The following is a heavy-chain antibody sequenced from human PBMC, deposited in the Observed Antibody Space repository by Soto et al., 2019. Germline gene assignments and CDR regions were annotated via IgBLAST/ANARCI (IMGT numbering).Heavy chain of an antibody. CDR2: ITPSGGST. Sequence: ASVKVACKASGYTFTNLFLHWVRLAPGQGLEWMGMITPSGGSTSYAQKFQGRVTMTRDTSTSTVYMELSSLRSEDTAVYYCARGHIAMYYFDHWGLGTLVTVSS. V-gene: IGHV1-46*01. CDR1: GYTFTNLF. D-gene: IGHD2-21*01. J-gene: IGHJ4*02. CDR3: ARGHIAMYYFDH.